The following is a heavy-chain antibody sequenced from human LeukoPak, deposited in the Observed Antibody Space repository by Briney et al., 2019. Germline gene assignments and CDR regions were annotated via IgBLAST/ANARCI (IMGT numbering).Heavy chain of an antibody. CDR1: GGSVSSSHYY. CDR2: MYYSGST. Sequence: SETLSLTCTVSGGSVSSSHYYWGWIRQPPGKGLEWIGSMYYSGSTYYNPSLKSRVTISVDTSKNQFSLKLSSVTAADTAVYYCARQVFLKTHGYFDLWGQGSLVSVFS. CDR3: ARQVFLKTHGYFDL. D-gene: IGHD2-8*01. V-gene: IGHV4-39*01. J-gene: IGHJ4*02.